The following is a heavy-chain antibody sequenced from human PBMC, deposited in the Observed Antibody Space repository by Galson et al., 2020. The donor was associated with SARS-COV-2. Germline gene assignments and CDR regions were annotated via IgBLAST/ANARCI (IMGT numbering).Heavy chain of an antibody. J-gene: IGHJ4*02. CDR3: ARIDSSGCGGNY. CDR1: GFSLSSSGMC. D-gene: IGHD6-19*01. CDR2: IDWDDDE. V-gene: IGHV2-70*11. Sequence: ESGPTLVKPTQTLTLTCTFSGFSLSSSGMCVSWIRQPPGKALEWLARIDWDDDEYYSTSLKTRLTISKDTSKNQVVLTMTNMDPMDTATYYCARIDSSGCGGNYWGQGALVTVFS.